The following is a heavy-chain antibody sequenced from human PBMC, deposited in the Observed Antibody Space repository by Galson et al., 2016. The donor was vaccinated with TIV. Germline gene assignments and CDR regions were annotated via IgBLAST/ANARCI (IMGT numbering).Heavy chain of an antibody. Sequence: CAISGDSVSGNTAAWNWVRQSPSRGLEWLGRTYYTSKWNTDYAVSVKGRIIIRPDTSMNQVSLQLSSVFPDDPAVYYCSRGNWNYGMGGAMDVWGRGTTVTVSS. D-gene: IGHD1-7*01. V-gene: IGHV6-1*01. CDR2: TYYTSKWNT. CDR3: SRGNWNYGMGGAMDV. J-gene: IGHJ6*02. CDR1: GDSVSGNTAA.